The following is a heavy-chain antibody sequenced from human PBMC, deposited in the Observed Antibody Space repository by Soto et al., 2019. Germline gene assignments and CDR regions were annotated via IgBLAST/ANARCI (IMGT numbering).Heavy chain of an antibody. V-gene: IGHV4-59*01. CDR3: ARRWSGTDY. D-gene: IGHD3-10*01. CDR2: VHSSGTT. J-gene: IGHJ4*02. CDR1: GGSISIYY. Sequence: QVHLQESGPGLVKPSETLSLTCTVSGGSISIYYWNWIRQPPGKGLEWIGYVHSSGTTSYNPSLGSRVTMSLDTSKNQFSLRLTSVTAADTAVYYCARRWSGTDYWGQGTLVTVSS.